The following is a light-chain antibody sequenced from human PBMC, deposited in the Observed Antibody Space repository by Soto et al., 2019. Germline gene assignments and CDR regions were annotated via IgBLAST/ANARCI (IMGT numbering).Light chain of an antibody. CDR1: SSNIGPGYD. CDR2: SNT. CDR3: SSYTSTSTPWV. J-gene: IGLJ3*02. V-gene: IGLV1-40*01. Sequence: QSVLTQPPSVSGAPGQRVTISCTGSSSNIGPGYDVHWYQHLPGTAPKLLIYSNTNRPSGVPDRFSGSRSGTSASLAITGLQAEDEADYFCSSYTSTSTPWVFGGGTKLTVL.